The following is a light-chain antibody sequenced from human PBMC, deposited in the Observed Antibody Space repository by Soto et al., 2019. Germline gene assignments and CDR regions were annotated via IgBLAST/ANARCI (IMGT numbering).Light chain of an antibody. CDR3: SAYTSSSTYV. J-gene: IGLJ1*01. V-gene: IGLV2-14*01. Sequence: QSALTQPASVSGSPGQSITISCTGTSSDVGGYNYVSWYQQHPGKAPKLMIYEVSNRPSGVSNRLSGSKSGNTSSLTISGLQAEDEAEYYCSAYTSSSTYVYGTGTKLTVL. CDR2: EVS. CDR1: SSDVGGYNY.